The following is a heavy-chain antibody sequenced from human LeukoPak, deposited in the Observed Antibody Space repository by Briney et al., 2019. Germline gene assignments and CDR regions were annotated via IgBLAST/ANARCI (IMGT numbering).Heavy chain of an antibody. CDR2: IYYSGST. V-gene: IGHV4-59*01. CDR3: ARIAYCSSTSCLFDY. D-gene: IGHD2-2*01. J-gene: IGHJ4*02. CDR1: GGSISSYY. Sequence: SETLSLTCTVSGGSISSYYWSWIRQPPGKGLEWIGYIYYSGSTNYNPSLKSRVTISVDTSKNQFSLKLSSVTAADTAVYYCARIAYCSSTSCLFDYWGQGTLVTVSS.